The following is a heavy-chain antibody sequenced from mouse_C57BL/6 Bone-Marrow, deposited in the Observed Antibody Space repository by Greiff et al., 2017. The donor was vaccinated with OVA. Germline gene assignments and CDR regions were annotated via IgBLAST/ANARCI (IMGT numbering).Heavy chain of an antibody. V-gene: IGHV5-2*01. J-gene: IGHJ3*01. CDR1: EYEFPSHD. CDR2: INSDGGST. D-gene: IGHD1-1*01. CDR3: ARDGLRLCWFAD. Sequence: EVQVVEPGGGLVQPGASLKLSCESNEYEFPSHDMSWVRKTPEKRLELVAAINSDGGSTYYPDTMERRFIISRDNAKKTLYLQISSLRSEDSAVYYCARDGLRLCWFADWGKGTLVTVSA.